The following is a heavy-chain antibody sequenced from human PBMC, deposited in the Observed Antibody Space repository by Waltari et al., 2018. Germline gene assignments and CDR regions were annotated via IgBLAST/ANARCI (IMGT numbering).Heavy chain of an antibody. V-gene: IGHV3-7*01. Sequence: EVQLVESGGGLVQPGGSLRLSCAASGFTFSSYWMSWVRQAPGKGLEWVANIKQDGSEKYYVDSVKGRFTISRDNAKNSLYLQMNSLRAEDTAVYYCARVETNGDYVFYFDYWGQGTLVTVSS. CDR2: IKQDGSEK. D-gene: IGHD4-17*01. CDR1: GFTFSSYW. J-gene: IGHJ4*02. CDR3: ARVETNGDYVFYFDY.